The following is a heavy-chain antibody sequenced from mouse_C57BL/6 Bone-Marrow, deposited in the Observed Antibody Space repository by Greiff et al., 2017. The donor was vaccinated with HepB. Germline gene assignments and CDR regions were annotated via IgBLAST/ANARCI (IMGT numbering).Heavy chain of an antibody. CDR2: SRNKANDYTT. V-gene: IGHV7-1*01. CDR3: ARGTHYWYFDV. CDR1: GFTFSDFY. Sequence: EVMLVESGGGLVQSGRSLRLSCATSGFTFSDFYMEWVRQAPGKGLEWIAASRNKANDYTTEYSASVKGRFIVSRDTSQSILYLQMNALRAEDTAIYYCARGTHYWYFDVWGTGTTVTVSS. J-gene: IGHJ1*03.